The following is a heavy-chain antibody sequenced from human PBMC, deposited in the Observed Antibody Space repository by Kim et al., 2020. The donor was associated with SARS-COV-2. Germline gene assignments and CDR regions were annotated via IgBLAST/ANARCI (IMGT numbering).Heavy chain of an antibody. CDR1: GYSISSGYY. D-gene: IGHD1-26*01. V-gene: IGHV4-38-2*02. CDR2: IYHSGST. Sequence: SETLSLTCTVSGYSISSGYYWGWIRQPPGKGLEWIGSIYHSGSTYYNPSLKSRVTISVDTSKNQFSLKLSSVTAADTAVDYCARDHSGSYNYWGQGTLVTVSS. CDR3: ARDHSGSYNY. J-gene: IGHJ4*02.